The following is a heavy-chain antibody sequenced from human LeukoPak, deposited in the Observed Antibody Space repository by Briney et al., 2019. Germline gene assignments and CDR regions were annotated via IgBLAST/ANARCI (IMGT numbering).Heavy chain of an antibody. CDR1: GFTFVDYA. CDR2: IRSKAYGGTP. J-gene: IGHJ4*02. CDR3: TGRRIVGAMF. V-gene: IGHV3-49*04. Sequence: GSLLLSCTASGFTFVDYAMNWVRQAPGKGLEWVGFIRSKAYGGTPEYAASVKDRFTISRDDSKSITYLEMNSLKTEDTAVYYCTGRRIVGAMFWGQGTLVTVSS. D-gene: IGHD1-26*01.